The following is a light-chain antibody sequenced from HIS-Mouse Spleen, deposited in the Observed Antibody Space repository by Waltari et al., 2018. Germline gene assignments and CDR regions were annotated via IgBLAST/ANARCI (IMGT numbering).Light chain of an antibody. J-gene: IGLJ2*01. CDR2: EDS. CDR3: YSTDSSGNHRV. CDR1: ALPKKY. Sequence: SYELTQPPSVSVSPGQTARLTCSGDALPKKYAYWYQQKSGQAPVLVIYEDSKRPSGMPGRCSGSSSGTMATWTISGAQVEDEADYYCYSTDSSGNHRVFGGGTKLTVL. V-gene: IGLV3-10*01.